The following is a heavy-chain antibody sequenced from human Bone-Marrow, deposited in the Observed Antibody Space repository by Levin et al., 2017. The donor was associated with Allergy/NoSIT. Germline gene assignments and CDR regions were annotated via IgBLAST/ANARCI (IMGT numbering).Heavy chain of an antibody. D-gene: IGHD3-10*01. J-gene: IGHJ4*02. Sequence: PGGSLRLSSEASGFAFSSYAMNWVRQTPGKGLEWVSGISASGGATYYADSVKGRFTISRDNSKNTLYLQMTSLKSEDSAVYFCAAGGSFDYWGQGTLVTVSS. CDR2: ISASGGAT. V-gene: IGHV3-23*01. CDR3: AAGGSFDY. CDR1: GFAFSSYA.